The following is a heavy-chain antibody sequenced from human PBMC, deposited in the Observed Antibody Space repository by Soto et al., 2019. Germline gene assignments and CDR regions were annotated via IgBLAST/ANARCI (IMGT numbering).Heavy chain of an antibody. CDR1: GFTFSSYS. J-gene: IGHJ4*02. CDR3: ARENYDSSGYYYFDY. D-gene: IGHD3-22*01. V-gene: IGHV3-21*01. Sequence: VGSLRLSCAASGFTFSSYSMNWVRQAPGKGLEWVSSISSSSSYIYYADSVKGRFTISRDNAKNSLYLQMNSLRAEDTAVYYCARENYDSSGYYYFDYWGQGTLVTVSS. CDR2: ISSSSSYI.